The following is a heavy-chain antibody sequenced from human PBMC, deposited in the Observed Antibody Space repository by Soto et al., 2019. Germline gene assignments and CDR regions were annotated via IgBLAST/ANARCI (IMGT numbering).Heavy chain of an antibody. Sequence: SLTCTVSGGSISSYYWSWIRQPPGKGLEWIGYIFYSGTTSYNPSLKSRVTISIDTSKKQFSLKVTSVTAADTAVYYCARENLRCFDTWGQGTLVTVSS. D-gene: IGHD3-9*01. CDR2: IFYSGTT. CDR1: GGSISSYY. J-gene: IGHJ5*02. V-gene: IGHV4-59*01. CDR3: ARENLRCFDT.